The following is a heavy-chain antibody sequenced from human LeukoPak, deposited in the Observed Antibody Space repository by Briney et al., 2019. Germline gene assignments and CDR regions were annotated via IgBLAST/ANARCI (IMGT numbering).Heavy chain of an antibody. J-gene: IGHJ5*02. Sequence: PGRSLRLSCAASGFTFSSYAMHWVRQAPGKGLGWVAVISYDGSNKYYADSVKGRFTISRDNSKNTLYLQMNSLRAEDTAVYYCARDLIVVVPAAIKAGSDWFDPWGQGTLVTVSS. CDR2: ISYDGSNK. CDR1: GFTFSSYA. D-gene: IGHD2-2*01. V-gene: IGHV3-30*04. CDR3: ARDLIVVVPAAIKAGSDWFDP.